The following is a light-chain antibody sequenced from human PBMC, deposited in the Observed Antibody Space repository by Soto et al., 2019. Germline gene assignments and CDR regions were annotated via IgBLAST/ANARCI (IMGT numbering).Light chain of an antibody. CDR1: QGISSF. V-gene: IGKV1-9*01. Sequence: IQLTQSPSSLSASIGDRVTITCRASQGISSFLAWYQQKPGKAPKLLIYAASTLQSGIPSRFSGSGSGTDFNLTISSLQPEDFATYYCQQLNIDSYPLTFGQGTRLEIK. CDR3: QQLNIDSYPLT. J-gene: IGKJ5*01. CDR2: AAS.